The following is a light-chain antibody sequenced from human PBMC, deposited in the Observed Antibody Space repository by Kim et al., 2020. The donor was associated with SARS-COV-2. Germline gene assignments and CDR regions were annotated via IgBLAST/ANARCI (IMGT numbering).Light chain of an antibody. V-gene: IGKV3-20*01. Sequence: EIVLTQSPGTLSLSPGERATLSCRASQSVSSSYLAWYQQKPGQAPRLLIYGASSRATGIPDRFSGSGSGTDFTLTISRLEPEDFAVYYCQQYGSSPSLGGGTKLEI. CDR2: GAS. CDR3: QQYGSSPS. J-gene: IGKJ4*01. CDR1: QSVSSSY.